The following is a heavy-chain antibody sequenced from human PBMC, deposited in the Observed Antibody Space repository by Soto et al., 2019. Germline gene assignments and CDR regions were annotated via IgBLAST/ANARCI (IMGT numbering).Heavy chain of an antibody. Sequence: EVQLLESGGGLVQPGGSLRLSCAASGFTFSSYAMSWVRQAPGKGLEWVSAISGSGGSTYYADSVKGRFTISRDNSKNTLYLQMISLRAEDTAVYYCARDIVVVVAATKYYYYGMDVWGQGTTVTVSS. J-gene: IGHJ6*02. CDR3: ARDIVVVVAATKYYYYGMDV. CDR1: GFTFSSYA. D-gene: IGHD2-15*01. CDR2: ISGSGGST. V-gene: IGHV3-23*01.